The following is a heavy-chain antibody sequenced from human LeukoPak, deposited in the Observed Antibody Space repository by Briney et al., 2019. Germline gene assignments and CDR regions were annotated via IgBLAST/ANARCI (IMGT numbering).Heavy chain of an antibody. V-gene: IGHV1-18*04. CDR2: ISAYNGNT. J-gene: IGHJ2*01. D-gene: IGHD7-27*01. Sequence: ASVKVSCTASGYTFTSYGISWVRQAPGQGLEWMGWISAYNGNTNFAQRLQGRVTMTTDTSTSTAYMELRSLRSDDTAVYYCARSELGMDWYFDLWGRGTLVTVSS. CDR1: GYTFTSYG. CDR3: ARSELGMDWYFDL.